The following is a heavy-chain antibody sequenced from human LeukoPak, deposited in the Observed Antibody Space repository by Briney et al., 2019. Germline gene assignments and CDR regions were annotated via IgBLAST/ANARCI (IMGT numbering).Heavy chain of an antibody. CDR2: IYHSGST. CDR3: ARDIAAAGRGDY. D-gene: IGHD6-13*01. J-gene: IGHJ4*02. CDR1: GYSISSGYY. V-gene: IGHV4-38-2*02. Sequence: SETLSLTCTVSGYSISSGYYWGWIRQPPGKGLEWIGSIYHSGSTYYNPSLKSRVTISVDTSKNQFSLKLSSVTAADTAVYYCARDIAAAGRGDYWGQGTLVTVSS.